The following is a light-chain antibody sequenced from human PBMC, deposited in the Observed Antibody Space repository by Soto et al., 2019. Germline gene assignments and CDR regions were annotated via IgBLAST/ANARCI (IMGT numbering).Light chain of an antibody. CDR1: QGISSW. CDR2: DAS. CDR3: QQYNSYSPAWT. V-gene: IGKV1-5*01. J-gene: IGKJ1*01. Sequence: DIQMTQSPSTLSASVGDRVTITCRASQGISSWLAWYQQKPGKAPKLLIYDASSLESGVPSRFSGSGSGTEFTLTISSLQPDDFATYYCQQYNSYSPAWTFGQGTKVEIK.